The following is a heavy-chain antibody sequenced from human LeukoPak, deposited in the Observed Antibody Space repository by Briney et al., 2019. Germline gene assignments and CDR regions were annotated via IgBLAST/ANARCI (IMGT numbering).Heavy chain of an antibody. D-gene: IGHD3-22*01. V-gene: IGHV3-66*01. CDR3: ARVNYYDSSGYHDY. J-gene: IGHJ4*02. Sequence: PGGSLRLSCAASGFTVSNNYMSWVRQAPGKGLEWVSIIYSGGSTYYADSVKGRFTISRDIFKNTLYLQMNSLRAEDTAVYYCARVNYYDSSGYHDYWGQGTLVTVSS. CDR1: GFTVSNNY. CDR2: IYSGGST.